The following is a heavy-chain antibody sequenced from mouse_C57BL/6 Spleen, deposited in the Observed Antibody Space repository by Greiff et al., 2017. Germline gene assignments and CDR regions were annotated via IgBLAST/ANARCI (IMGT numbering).Heavy chain of an antibody. D-gene: IGHD1-1*01. CDR1: GYTFTSYW. V-gene: IGHV1-53*01. J-gene: IGHJ2*01. CDR3: ALDPSVVFDY. CDR2: INPSNGGT. Sequence: QVQLQQPGPELVKPGASVKLSCKASGYTFTSYWMHWVKQRPGPGLEWIGNINPSNGGTNYNEKFKSKATLTVDKSSSTAYVQIGILTSEVSAVYNCALDPSVVFDYWGQGTTLTVSS.